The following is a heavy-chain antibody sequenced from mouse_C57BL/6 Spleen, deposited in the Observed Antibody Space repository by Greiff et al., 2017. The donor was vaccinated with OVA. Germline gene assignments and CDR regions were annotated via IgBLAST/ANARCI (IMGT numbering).Heavy chain of an antibody. V-gene: IGHV1-85*01. CDR3: ARSGDGYPFAY. J-gene: IGHJ3*01. CDR1: GYTFTSYD. CDR2: IYPRDGST. Sequence: VQLQQSGPELVKPGASVKLSCKASGYTFTSYDINWVKQRPGQGLEWIGWIYPRDGSTKYNEKFKGKATLTVDTSSSTAYMELHSLTSEDSAVYFCARSGDGYPFAYWGQGTLVTVSA. D-gene: IGHD2-3*01.